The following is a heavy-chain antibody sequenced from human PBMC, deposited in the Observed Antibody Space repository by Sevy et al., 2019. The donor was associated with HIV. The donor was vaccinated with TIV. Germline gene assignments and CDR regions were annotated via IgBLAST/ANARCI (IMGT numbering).Heavy chain of an antibody. Sequence: GGSLRLSCAASGFTFHTYWMQWVRQAPGKGLEWVANIRQDGNEIYYADSVKDRFTISRDNAMQSLYLEMNNLRVEDSGIYYCVRRYFDVWGQGTLVTVSS. CDR1: GFTFHTYW. J-gene: IGHJ4*02. D-gene: IGHD3-16*02. V-gene: IGHV3-7*01. CDR2: IRQDGNEI. CDR3: VRRYFDV.